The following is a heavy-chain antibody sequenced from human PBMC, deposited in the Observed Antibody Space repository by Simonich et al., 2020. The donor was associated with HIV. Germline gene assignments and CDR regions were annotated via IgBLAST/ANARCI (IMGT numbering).Heavy chain of an antibody. Sequence: QVQLQQWGAGLLKPSETLSLTCAVYGGSFSGYYWSWIRQPPGKGLEWLGEINHSGITNYKSYLNSRATISVDKSKNQFSLKLSSVTAADTAIYYCARRDRELILYFDYWGQGNLVTVSS. CDR3: ARRDRELILYFDY. CDR2: INHSGIT. CDR1: GGSFSGYY. D-gene: IGHD3-3*01. V-gene: IGHV4-34*01. J-gene: IGHJ4*02.